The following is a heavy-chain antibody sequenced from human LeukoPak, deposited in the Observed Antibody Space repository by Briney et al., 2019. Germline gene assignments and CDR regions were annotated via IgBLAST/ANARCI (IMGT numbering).Heavy chain of an antibody. CDR1: GGTFSSYA. Sequence: GASVKVSCKASGGTFSSYAISWVRQAPGQGLEWIGRIIPILGIANYAQKFQGRVTITADKSTSTAYMELSSLRSEDTAVYYCAYISGYSYGFGEDYWGQGTLVTVSS. D-gene: IGHD5-18*01. V-gene: IGHV1-69*04. J-gene: IGHJ4*02. CDR2: IIPILGIA. CDR3: AYISGYSYGFGEDY.